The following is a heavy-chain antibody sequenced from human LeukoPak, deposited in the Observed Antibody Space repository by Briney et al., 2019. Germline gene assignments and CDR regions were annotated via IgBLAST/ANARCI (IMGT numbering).Heavy chain of an antibody. V-gene: IGHV3-23*01. CDR3: AIDHLGIVVVTTASFDY. CDR2: ISGSGGST. J-gene: IGHJ4*02. D-gene: IGHD3-22*01. CDR1: GFTFSSYA. Sequence: GGSLRLSCAASGFTFSSYAMSWVRQAPGKGPEWVSAISGSGGSTYYADSVKGRFTISRDNSKNTLYLQMNSLRAEDTAVYYCAIDHLGIVVVTTASFDYWGQGTLVTVSS.